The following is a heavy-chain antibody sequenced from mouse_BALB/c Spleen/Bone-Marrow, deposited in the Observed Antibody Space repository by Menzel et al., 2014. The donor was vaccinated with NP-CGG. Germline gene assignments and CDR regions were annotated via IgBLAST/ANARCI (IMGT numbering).Heavy chain of an antibody. CDR3: ASPIYYDYPLFAY. Sequence: VKLEESGPGLVAPSQSLSITCTVSGFSLTSYGVHWVRQPPGKGPEWLGVIWAGGSTNYNSALMSRLSISKDNSKSQVFLKMNSLQTDDTAMYYCASPIYYDYPLFAYWGQGTLVTVSA. V-gene: IGHV2-9*02. CDR2: IWAGGST. CDR1: GFSLTSYG. D-gene: IGHD2-4*01. J-gene: IGHJ3*01.